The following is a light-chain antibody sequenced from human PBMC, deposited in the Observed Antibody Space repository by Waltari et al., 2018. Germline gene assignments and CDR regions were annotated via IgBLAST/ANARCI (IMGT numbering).Light chain of an antibody. CDR1: SSDIGGYTY. Sequence: QSALTQPAPVSGSPGPSITIPCTGSSSDIGGYTYVSWYQHVPGKAPKLIIYDVSNRPSGVSSRFSGSKSGNTASLTISGLQAEDEANYYCSSYIDSSTLELFGGGTSLTVL. V-gene: IGLV2-14*03. CDR3: SSYIDSSTLEL. CDR2: DVS. J-gene: IGLJ2*01.